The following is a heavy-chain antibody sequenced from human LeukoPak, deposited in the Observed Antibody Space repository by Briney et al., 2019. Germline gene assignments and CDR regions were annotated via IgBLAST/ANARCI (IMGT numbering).Heavy chain of an antibody. J-gene: IGHJ4*02. CDR1: GFTFSSYA. D-gene: IGHD6-13*01. CDR3: AKYYRGTRIAAAGPPGY. Sequence: PGGSLRLSCSASGFTFSSYAMSWVRQAPGKGLEWVSAISGSGGSTYYADSVKGRFTISRDNSKNTLYLQMNSLRAEDTAVYYCAKYYRGTRIAAAGPPGYWGQGTLVTVSS. V-gene: IGHV3-23*01. CDR2: ISGSGGST.